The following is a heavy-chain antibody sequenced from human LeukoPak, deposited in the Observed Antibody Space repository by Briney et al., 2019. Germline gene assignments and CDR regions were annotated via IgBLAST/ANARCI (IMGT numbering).Heavy chain of an antibody. Sequence: PGGSLRLSCAASGFTFSNYWMHWVRQAPGKGLVWVSRINSDGSSTSYADSVKGRFTISRDNAKNTLYLQLNSPRAEDTAVYYCARGGFCSGGSCPVDYYYYMDVWGKGTTVTVSS. D-gene: IGHD2-15*01. CDR3: ARGGFCSGGSCPVDYYYYMDV. V-gene: IGHV3-74*01. J-gene: IGHJ6*03. CDR1: GFTFSNYW. CDR2: INSDGSST.